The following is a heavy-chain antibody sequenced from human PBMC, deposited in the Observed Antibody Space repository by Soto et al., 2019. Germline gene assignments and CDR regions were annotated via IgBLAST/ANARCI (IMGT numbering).Heavy chain of an antibody. CDR3: ARHGYSYGYPSNFDY. V-gene: IGHV4-59*08. CDR2: IYYSGST. D-gene: IGHD5-18*01. CDR1: GGSISSYY. J-gene: IGHJ4*02. Sequence: SETLSLTCPVSGGSISSYYWSWIRQPPGKGLEWIGYIYYSGSTNYNPSLKSRVTISVDTSKNQFSLKLSSVTAADTAVYYCARHGYSYGYPSNFDYWGQGTLVTVSS.